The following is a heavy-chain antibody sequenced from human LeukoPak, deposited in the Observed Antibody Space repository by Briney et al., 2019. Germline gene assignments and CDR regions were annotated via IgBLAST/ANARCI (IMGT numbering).Heavy chain of an antibody. CDR3: ARRPRGVIIKTWFDS. CDR2: INHSGST. Sequence: MTSETLSLTCAVYGGSFSGYYWSWIRQPPGKGLEWIGEINHSGSTNYNPSLKSRVTISVDTSKNQFSLKLSSVTAADTAVYYCARRPRGVIIKTWFDSWGQGTLVTVSS. J-gene: IGHJ5*01. CDR1: GGSFSGYY. V-gene: IGHV4-34*01. D-gene: IGHD3-10*01.